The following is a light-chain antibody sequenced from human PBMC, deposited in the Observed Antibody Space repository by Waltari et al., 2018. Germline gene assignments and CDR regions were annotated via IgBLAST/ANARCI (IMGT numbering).Light chain of an antibody. CDR2: EDT. J-gene: IGLJ1*01. V-gene: IGLV2-8*01. CDR1: RRYVVNYYY. CDR3: SSYAGSSTYV. Sequence: QSALTQPPSASGSPGQSVPVSCPGTRRYVVNYYYFSWYQQYPGKAPKLIIYEDTKRPSGVPDRFSGSKSGNTASLTVSGLRAEDEADYYCSSYAGSSTYVFGSGTKVTVL.